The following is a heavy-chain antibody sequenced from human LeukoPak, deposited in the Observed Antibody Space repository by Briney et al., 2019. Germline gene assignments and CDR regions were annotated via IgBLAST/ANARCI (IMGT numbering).Heavy chain of an antibody. J-gene: IGHJ4*02. Sequence: GGSLRLSCAVSGFTFSRYWMSWVRQAPGKGPEWVANINQNGNEKDYMDSVKGRFTISRDNAKNTLHLQMNSLRAEDTAVYYCVRGNRGPDYWGQGTLVTVSS. CDR3: VRGNRGPDY. CDR2: INQNGNEK. D-gene: IGHD2/OR15-2a*01. CDR1: GFTFSRYW. V-gene: IGHV3-7*01.